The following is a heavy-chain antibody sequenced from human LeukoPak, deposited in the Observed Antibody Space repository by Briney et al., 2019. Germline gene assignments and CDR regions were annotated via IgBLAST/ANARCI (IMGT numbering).Heavy chain of an antibody. CDR2: ISGSGGST. Sequence: GGSLRLSCAASGFTFSSYAMSWVRQAPGKGLEGVSAISGSGGSTYYADSVKGRFTISRDNSKNTLYLQMNSLRAEDTAVYYCAKPRSGSWYYFDYWGQGTLVTVSS. CDR1: GFTFSSYA. CDR3: AKPRSGSWYYFDY. J-gene: IGHJ4*02. V-gene: IGHV3-23*01. D-gene: IGHD6-13*01.